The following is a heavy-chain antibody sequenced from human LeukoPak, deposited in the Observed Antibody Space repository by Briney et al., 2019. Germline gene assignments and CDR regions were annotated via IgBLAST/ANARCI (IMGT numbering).Heavy chain of an antibody. V-gene: IGHV3-33*01. J-gene: IGHJ4*02. CDR1: GFTFSTYG. CDR3: ARAVVPFDY. Sequence: PGGSLSLSHAASGFTFSTYGIHWVRQAPGRGLEWVAAIWPDGSYIYYADSVKGRFTISRDNSKNTVYLQMNTLRDEDTAVYYCARAVVPFDYWGQATLDTVSS. D-gene: IGHD2-21*01. CDR2: IWPDGSYI.